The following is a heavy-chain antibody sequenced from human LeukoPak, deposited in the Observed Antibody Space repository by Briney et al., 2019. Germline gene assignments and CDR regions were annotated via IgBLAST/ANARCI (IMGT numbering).Heavy chain of an antibody. Sequence: SETLSLTCTVSGGSISSNNWWSWVRPSPEKGLEWIAEIYHTGSTNYSPSLRNRVTISVDKSKNQFSLKLSSVTAADTAVYYCARQRGLAGTVYWGQGTLVTVSS. CDR1: GGSISSNNW. CDR3: ARQRGLAGTVY. J-gene: IGHJ4*02. D-gene: IGHD6-19*01. V-gene: IGHV4-4*02. CDR2: IYHTGST.